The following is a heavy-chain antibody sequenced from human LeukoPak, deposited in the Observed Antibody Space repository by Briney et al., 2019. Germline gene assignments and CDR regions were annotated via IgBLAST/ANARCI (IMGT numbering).Heavy chain of an antibody. V-gene: IGHV4-30-4*08. D-gene: IGHD2-15*01. CDR1: GGSISSGDYY. CDR3: ARVTRDLVVVVAAILDAFDI. CDR2: IYYSGST. Sequence: SQTLSLTCTVSGGSISSGDYYWSWIRQPPGKGLEWIGYIYYSGSTYYNPSLKSRVTISVDTSKNQFSLKLSSVTAADTAVYYCARVTRDLVVVVAAILDAFDIWCQGTMVTVSS. J-gene: IGHJ3*02.